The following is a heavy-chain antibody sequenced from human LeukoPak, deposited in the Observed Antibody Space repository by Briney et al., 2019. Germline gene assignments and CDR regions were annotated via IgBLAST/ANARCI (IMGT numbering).Heavy chain of an antibody. V-gene: IGHV3-21*01. D-gene: IGHD6-19*01. Sequence: GGSLRLSCAASGFTFSSFAMTWVRQAPGKGLEWVSSISSSSSYIYYADSVKGRYTISRDNAKNSLYLQMNSLRAEDTAVYYCARADSSGWYFHDSWGKGTLVTVSS. CDR3: ARADSSGWYFHDS. J-gene: IGHJ4*02. CDR1: GFTFSSFA. CDR2: ISSSSSYI.